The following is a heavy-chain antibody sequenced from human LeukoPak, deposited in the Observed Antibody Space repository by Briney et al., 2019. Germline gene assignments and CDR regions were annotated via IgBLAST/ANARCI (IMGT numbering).Heavy chain of an antibody. D-gene: IGHD1-14*01. CDR1: GFTVITND. J-gene: IGHJ4*02. CDR2: LYSDGNT. Sequence: AGSLRLYCAASGFTVITNDMTRHRQAPGKRLQWVSVLYSDGNTKYADSVQGRFTISRDNSKNTLYLEMNSLSPDDTAVYYCARGVEPLAANTLAYWGQGTLVTVPS. CDR3: ARGVEPLAANTLAY. V-gene: IGHV3-53*01.